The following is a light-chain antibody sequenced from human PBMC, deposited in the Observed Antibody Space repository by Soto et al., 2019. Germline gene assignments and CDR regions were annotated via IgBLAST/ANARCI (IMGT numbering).Light chain of an antibody. CDR3: QSYDSSLSAL. CDR2: GNS. Sequence: QSVLTQPPSVSGAPGQRVTISCTGSSSNIGAGYDVHWYQQLPGTAPKLLIYGNSNRPSGVPDRFSGSKSGTSACLAITGLQAEDEADYYFQSYDSSLSALFGGGTKLTVL. CDR1: SSNIGAGYD. V-gene: IGLV1-40*01. J-gene: IGLJ3*02.